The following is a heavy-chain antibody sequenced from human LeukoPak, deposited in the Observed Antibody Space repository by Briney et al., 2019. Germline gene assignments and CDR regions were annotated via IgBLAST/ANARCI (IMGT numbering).Heavy chain of an antibody. V-gene: IGHV4-31*03. CDR2: IYYSGTT. CDR3: AKTYGGKKDYFDD. CDR1: GGSISSGGYY. D-gene: IGHD4-23*01. Sequence: SETLSLTCTVSGGSISSGGYYWGWLRQHPGRGLEWIGNIYYSGTTYYNPSLNSRVIISLDTSTSQFSLKLSSVTAADTAVYYCAKTYGGKKDYFDDWGQGTLVTVSS. J-gene: IGHJ4*02.